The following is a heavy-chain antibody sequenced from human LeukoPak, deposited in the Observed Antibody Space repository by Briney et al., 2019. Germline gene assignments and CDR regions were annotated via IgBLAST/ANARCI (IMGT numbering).Heavy chain of an antibody. V-gene: IGHV4-61*01. D-gene: IGHD6-19*01. Sequence: SETLSLTCTVSGGSVSSGSYYWSWIRQPPGKGLEWIGYIYYSGSTNYNPSLKSRVTISVDTSKNQFSLKLSSVTAADTAVYYCARVRREQWLVRYYYYGMDVWGQGTTVTVSS. CDR3: ARVRREQWLVRYYYYGMDV. CDR1: GGSVSSGSYY. J-gene: IGHJ6*02. CDR2: IYYSGST.